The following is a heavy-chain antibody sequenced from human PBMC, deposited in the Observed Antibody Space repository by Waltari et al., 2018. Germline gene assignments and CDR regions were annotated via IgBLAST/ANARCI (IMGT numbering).Heavy chain of an antibody. Sequence: QVQLQQWGAGLLKPSETLSLTCAVYGGSFSGYYWSWIRQPPGKGLEWIGEINHSGSTNDNPSLKSRVTISVDTAKNQFSLKLSSVTAADTAVYYCARAGPYDFWSGYLYYYGMDVWGQGTTVTVSS. CDR2: INHSGST. V-gene: IGHV4-34*01. CDR3: ARAGPYDFWSGYLYYYGMDV. D-gene: IGHD3-3*01. J-gene: IGHJ6*02. CDR1: GGSFSGYY.